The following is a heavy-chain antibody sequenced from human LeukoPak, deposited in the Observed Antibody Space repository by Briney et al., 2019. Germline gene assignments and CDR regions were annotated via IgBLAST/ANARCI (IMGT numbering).Heavy chain of an antibody. D-gene: IGHD3-22*01. CDR1: GFTLSSYS. Sequence: PGGSLRLSYAASGFTLSSYSMNWVRQAPGKGLEWVLSITSSSRYIYYADSVKGRYTISRDNAKNSLYLQMNSLRAEDTAVYYCARDTYYYYYDSSGRPLYYFDYWGQGTLVTVSS. CDR2: ITSSSRYI. V-gene: IGHV3-21*01. CDR3: ARDTYYYYYDSSGRPLYYFDY. J-gene: IGHJ4*02.